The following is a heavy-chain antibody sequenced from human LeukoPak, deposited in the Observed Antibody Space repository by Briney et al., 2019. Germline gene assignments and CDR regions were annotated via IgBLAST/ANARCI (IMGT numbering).Heavy chain of an antibody. CDR2: INPSGGST. CDR3: ASSSRAGWLLYHYAFDY. CDR1: GYTFTSYY. V-gene: IGHV1-46*01. D-gene: IGHD3-3*01. Sequence: ASVKVSCKASGYTFTSYYMHRVRQAPRQGLEWMGIINPSGGSTSYAQKFQGRVTMTRDTSTSTVYMELSSLRSEDTAVYYCASSSRAGWLLYHYAFDYWGQGTLVTVSS. J-gene: IGHJ4*02.